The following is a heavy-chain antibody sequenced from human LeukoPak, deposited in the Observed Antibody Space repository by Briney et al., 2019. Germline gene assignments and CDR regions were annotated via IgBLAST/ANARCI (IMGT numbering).Heavy chain of an antibody. Sequence: GASVKVSCQASGFTFTSSAVQWVRQARGQRLEWIGWIVVGSGNTNYAQKFQERVTITRDMSTSTAYMELSSLRSEDTAVYYCAAVAYGSGSYYGSFDYWGQGTLVTVSS. CDR2: IVVGSGNT. J-gene: IGHJ4*02. V-gene: IGHV1-58*01. D-gene: IGHD3-10*01. CDR3: AAVAYGSGSYYGSFDY. CDR1: GFTFTSSA.